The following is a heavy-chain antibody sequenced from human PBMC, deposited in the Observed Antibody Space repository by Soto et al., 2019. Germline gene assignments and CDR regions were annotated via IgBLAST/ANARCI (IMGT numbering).Heavy chain of an antibody. CDR3: ARERLLWFGESKGEFDY. CDR1: GYTFTSYA. CDR2: INAGNGNT. D-gene: IGHD3-10*01. V-gene: IGHV1-3*01. Sequence: QVQLVQSGAEVKKPGASVKVSCKASGYTFTSYAMHWVRQAPGQRLEWMGWINAGNGNTKYSQKFQGRVTITRDTSASTAYMELSSLRSEDTAVYYCARERLLWFGESKGEFDYWGQGTLVTVSS. J-gene: IGHJ4*02.